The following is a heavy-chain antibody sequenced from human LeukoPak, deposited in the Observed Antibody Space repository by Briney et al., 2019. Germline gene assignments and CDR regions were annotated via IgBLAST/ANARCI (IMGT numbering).Heavy chain of an antibody. J-gene: IGHJ5*02. CDR3: AKYIAVAGNLRFDP. CDR2: ISGSGGST. Sequence: GGSLRLSCAASGFTFSSYAMSWVRQAPGKGLEWVSAISGSGGSTYYADSVKGRFTISRDNSKNTLYLQMNSPRAEDTAVYYCAKYIAVAGNLRFDPWGQGTLVTVSS. V-gene: IGHV3-23*01. CDR1: GFTFSSYA. D-gene: IGHD6-19*01.